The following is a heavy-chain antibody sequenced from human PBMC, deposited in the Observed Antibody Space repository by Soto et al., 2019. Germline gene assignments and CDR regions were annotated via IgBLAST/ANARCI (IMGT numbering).Heavy chain of an antibody. Sequence: SETLSLTCAVYGGSFSGYYWSWIRQPPGKGLEWIGEINHSGSTNYNPSLKSRVTISVDTSKNQFSLKLSSVTAADTAVYYCARCPVDTAMVRYYFDYWGQGTLVTVSS. D-gene: IGHD5-18*01. CDR1: GGSFSGYY. CDR3: ARCPVDTAMVRYYFDY. CDR2: INHSGST. V-gene: IGHV4-34*01. J-gene: IGHJ4*02.